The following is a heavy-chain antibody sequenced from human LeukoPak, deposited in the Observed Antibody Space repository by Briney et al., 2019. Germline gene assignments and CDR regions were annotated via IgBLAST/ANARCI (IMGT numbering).Heavy chain of an antibody. Sequence: GGSLRLSCAASGITFSSYAMTRVRQAPGKGLEWVSVISGSGFNTYSADSVKGRFTISRDNSKNTLYLQLNSLRAEDTAVYYCAKAVDSGAWDYFDYWGQGTLVTVSS. CDR2: ISGSGFNT. J-gene: IGHJ4*02. CDR3: AKAVDSGAWDYFDY. V-gene: IGHV3-23*01. D-gene: IGHD6-19*01. CDR1: GITFSSYA.